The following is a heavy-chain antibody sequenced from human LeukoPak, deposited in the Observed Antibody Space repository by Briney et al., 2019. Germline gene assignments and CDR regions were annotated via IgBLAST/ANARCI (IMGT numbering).Heavy chain of an antibody. V-gene: IGHV4-34*12. D-gene: IGHD6-13*01. CDR1: GGSFSAYS. J-gene: IGHJ4*02. Sequence: SETLSLTCAVYGGSFSAYSYIWVRQPPGKGLEWIGEIVHTGSTNYNPSLKSRVTISEDTSKSQFSLKLSSVTAADTAVYYCARECPGAGRLGCWGQGTLVTVSS. CDR3: ARECPGAGRLGC. CDR2: IVHTGST.